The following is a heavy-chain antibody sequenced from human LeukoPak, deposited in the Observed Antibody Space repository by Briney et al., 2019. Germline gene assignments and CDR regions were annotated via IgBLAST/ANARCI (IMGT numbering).Heavy chain of an antibody. CDR2: IWYDGSNK. J-gene: IGHJ6*02. D-gene: IGHD6-13*01. CDR3: ARDRSSSRPPPHDYYYGMDV. CDR1: GFTFSSYG. Sequence: GGSLRLSCAASGFTFSSYGMHWVRQAPGKGLEWVAVIWYDGSNKYYAHSVKGRFTISRDNSKNTLYLQMNSLRAEDTAVYYCARDRSSSRPPPHDYYYGMDVWGQGTTVTVSS. V-gene: IGHV3-33*01.